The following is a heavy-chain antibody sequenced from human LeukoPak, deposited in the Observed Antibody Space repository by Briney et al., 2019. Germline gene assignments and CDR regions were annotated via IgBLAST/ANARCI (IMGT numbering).Heavy chain of an antibody. CDR2: INWNGGNT. D-gene: IGHD1-26*01. CDR1: GFTFDDYG. J-gene: IGHJ4*02. V-gene: IGHV3-20*04. CDR3: TRAEWELPIY. Sequence: GGSLRLSCAASGFTFDDYGMNWVRQAPGKGLEWVSGINWNGGNTAYADSVKGRFTISRDNAKNSLYLQMNSLKTEDTAVYYCTRAEWELPIYWGQGTLVTVSS.